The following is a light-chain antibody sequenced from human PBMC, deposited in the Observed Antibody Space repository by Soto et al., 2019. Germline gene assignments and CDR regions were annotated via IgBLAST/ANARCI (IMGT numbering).Light chain of an antibody. Sequence: VLTQSPATLSVSPGARVPLSCRASQSVSSNLAWYQQKPGQAPRLLIYGASTRATGIPARFSGSGSGTEFTLTISSLQSEDFAVYYCQQYNNWPLTFGGGTKVDIK. CDR3: QQYNNWPLT. CDR1: QSVSSN. CDR2: GAS. J-gene: IGKJ4*01. V-gene: IGKV3-15*01.